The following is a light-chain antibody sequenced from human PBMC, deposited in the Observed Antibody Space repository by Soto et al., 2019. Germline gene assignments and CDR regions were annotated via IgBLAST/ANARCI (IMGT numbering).Light chain of an antibody. J-gene: IGKJ2*01. Sequence: EIVLTQSPGTLSLSPGERATLSCRASQGVTSNYLAWYQQRPGQAPRLLIYGASNRATGIPDRFSGGGSGTDFTLTISRLEPEDFAMYYCQQYGSHRYTFGQGTKLEIK. V-gene: IGKV3-20*01. CDR1: QGVTSNY. CDR3: QQYGSHRYT. CDR2: GAS.